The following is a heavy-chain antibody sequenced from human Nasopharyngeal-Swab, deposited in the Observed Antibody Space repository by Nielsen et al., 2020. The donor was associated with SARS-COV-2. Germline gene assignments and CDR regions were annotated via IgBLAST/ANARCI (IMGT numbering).Heavy chain of an antibody. CDR1: GFPFSSFW. CDR2: INSDGSST. V-gene: IGHV3-74*01. CDR3: ARDLRFFTPSIYYYYGLDV. D-gene: IGHD3-3*01. J-gene: IGHJ6*02. Sequence: ESLKTPCAAFGFPFSSFWIPWVRQAPGKGLVWVSRINSDGSSTSYTDSVKGRFTISRDKAKNTLYLQMNSLRAEDTAVYYCARDLRFFTPSIYYYYGLDVWGQGTTVTVSS.